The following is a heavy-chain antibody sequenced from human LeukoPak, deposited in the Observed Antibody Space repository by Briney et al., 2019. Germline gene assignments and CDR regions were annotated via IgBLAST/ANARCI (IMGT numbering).Heavy chain of an antibody. CDR1: GFTFGDYL. Sequence: GRSLRLSCTASGFTFGDYLMSWFRQAPGKGLEWIGFISGGTTEYAASVKGRFTISRDDSTSIAYLQMNSLRAEDTAVYYCARGPSSWYSRWYFDYWGQGTLLTVSS. CDR2: ISGGTT. CDR3: ARGPSSWYSRWYFDY. D-gene: IGHD6-13*01. J-gene: IGHJ4*02. V-gene: IGHV3-49*03.